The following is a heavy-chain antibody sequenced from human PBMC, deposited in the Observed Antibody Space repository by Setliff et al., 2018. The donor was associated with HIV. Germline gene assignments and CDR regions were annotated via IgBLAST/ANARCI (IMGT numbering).Heavy chain of an antibody. CDR3: ATSITEAGGRSHQYYGMDV. V-gene: IGHV5-51*01. D-gene: IGHD1-20*01. CDR1: GYSFTNYW. Sequence: GESLKISCKGSGYSFTNYWIGWVRQMHGKGLEWMGIIHPGDSNTRYSPSFQGQVTISADKSISAAYLQWSSLKASDTAMYYWATSITEAGGRSHQYYGMDVWGQGTTVTVSS. CDR2: IHPGDSNT. J-gene: IGHJ6*02.